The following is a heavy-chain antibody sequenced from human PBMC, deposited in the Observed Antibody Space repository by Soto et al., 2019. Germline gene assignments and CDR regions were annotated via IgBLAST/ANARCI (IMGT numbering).Heavy chain of an antibody. CDR3: ARAEVMFSSSWYYFDY. J-gene: IGHJ4*02. CDR1: GYTFTGYY. V-gene: IGHV1-2*04. D-gene: IGHD6-13*01. Sequence: GASVKVSCKASGYTFTGYYMHWVRQAPGQGLEWMGWINPNSGGTNYAQKFQGWVTMTRDTSISTAYMELSRLRSDDTAVYYCARAEVMFSSSWYYFDYWGQGTLVTVSS. CDR2: INPNSGGT.